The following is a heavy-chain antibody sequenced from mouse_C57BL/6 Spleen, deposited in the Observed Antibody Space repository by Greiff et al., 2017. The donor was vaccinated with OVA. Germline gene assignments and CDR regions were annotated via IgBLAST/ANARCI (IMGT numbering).Heavy chain of an antibody. V-gene: IGHV1-82*01. D-gene: IGHD6-2*01. J-gene: IGHJ2*01. CDR1: GYAFSSSW. Sequence: QVQLQQSGPELVKPGASVKISCKASGYAFSSSWMNWVKQRPGKGLEWIGRIYPGDGDTNYNGKFKGKATLTADKSSSTAYMQLSSLTSEDSAVYFCARAGLLFDCWGQGTTLTVSS. CDR2: IYPGDGDT. CDR3: ARAGLLFDC.